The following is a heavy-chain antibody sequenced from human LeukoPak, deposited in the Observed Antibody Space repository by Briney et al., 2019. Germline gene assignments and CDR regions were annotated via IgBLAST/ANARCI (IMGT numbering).Heavy chain of an antibody. Sequence: SETLSLTCTVSGGSIRSSNYYWGWIRQPPGKGLEWIGSIYHSGSTYYNPSLKSRVTISVDTSKNQFSLKLSSVTAADTAVYYCARISASSGWLFDYWGQGTLVTVSS. CDR3: ARISASSGWLFDY. CDR2: IYHSGST. J-gene: IGHJ4*02. CDR1: GGSIRSSNYY. V-gene: IGHV4-39*07. D-gene: IGHD6-19*01.